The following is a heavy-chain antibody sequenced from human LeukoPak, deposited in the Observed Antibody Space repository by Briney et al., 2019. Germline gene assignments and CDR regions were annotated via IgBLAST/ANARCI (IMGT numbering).Heavy chain of an antibody. CDR2: IIPIFGTA. CDR3: ARDGEVALRYFDWLLY. CDR1: GGTFSSYA. Sequence: ASVKVSCKASGGTFSSYAIGWVRQAPGQGLEWMGGIIPIFGTANYAQKFQGRVTITADKSTSTAYMELSSLRSEDTAVYYCARDGEVALRYFDWLLYWGQGTLVTVSS. D-gene: IGHD3-9*01. J-gene: IGHJ4*02. V-gene: IGHV1-69*06.